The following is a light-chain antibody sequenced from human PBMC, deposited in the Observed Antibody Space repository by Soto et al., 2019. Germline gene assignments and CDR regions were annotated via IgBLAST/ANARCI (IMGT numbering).Light chain of an antibody. CDR1: SSDVGSYNL. V-gene: IGLV2-23*01. CDR2: EGS. J-gene: IGLJ2*01. CDR3: CSYAGIYVV. Sequence: QSALTQPASVSGSPGQSITISCTGTSSDVGSYNLVSWYQHHPGKAPKLMIYEGSKRPSGVSNRFSGSKSGNTASLTISGLQAEDEADYYCCSYAGIYVVFGGGTQLTVL.